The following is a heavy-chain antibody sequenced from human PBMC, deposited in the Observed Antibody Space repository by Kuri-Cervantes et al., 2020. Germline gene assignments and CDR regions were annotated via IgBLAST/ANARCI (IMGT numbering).Heavy chain of an antibody. J-gene: IGHJ4*02. Sequence: GSLRLSCAASGFTFSSYGMHWVRQAPGKGLEWVAVISYDRSNKYYADSVKGRFTISRDNSKNTLYLQMNSLRAEDTAVYYCAKETLYSYGFPVYDFDYWGQGTLVTVSS. V-gene: IGHV3-30*18. CDR1: GFTFSSYG. CDR2: ISYDRSNK. CDR3: AKETLYSYGFPVYDFDY. D-gene: IGHD5-18*01.